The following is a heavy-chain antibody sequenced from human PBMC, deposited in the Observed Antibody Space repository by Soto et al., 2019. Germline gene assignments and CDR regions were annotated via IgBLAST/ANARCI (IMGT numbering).Heavy chain of an antibody. J-gene: IGHJ4*02. CDR1: GFTFSGSA. V-gene: IGHV3-73*01. Sequence: SLRLSCAASGFTFSGSAMHWVRQASGKGLEWVGRIRSKANSYATAYAASVKGRFTISRDDSKNTAYLQMNSLKTEDTAVYYCTRTGDTYYDFWSGYYNYWGQGTLVTVSS. CDR2: IRSKANSYAT. CDR3: TRTGDTYYDFWSGYYNY. D-gene: IGHD3-3*01.